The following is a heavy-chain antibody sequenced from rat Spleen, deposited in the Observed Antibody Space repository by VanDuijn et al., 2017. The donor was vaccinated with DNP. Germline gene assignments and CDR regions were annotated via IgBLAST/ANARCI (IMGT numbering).Heavy chain of an antibody. Sequence: EVQLVESGGGLVQPGRSLKLSCVVSGITFSDHNMAWVRQAPKKGLEWVASISPSGGSTYYRDSVKGRFTISRDNAKSTLYLQMDSLRSEDTATYYCATDLYNSGWYFDFWGPGTMVTVSS. V-gene: IGHV5-19*01. CDR3: ATDLYNSGWYFDF. CDR1: GITFSDHN. J-gene: IGHJ1*01. D-gene: IGHD4-3*01. CDR2: ISPSGGST.